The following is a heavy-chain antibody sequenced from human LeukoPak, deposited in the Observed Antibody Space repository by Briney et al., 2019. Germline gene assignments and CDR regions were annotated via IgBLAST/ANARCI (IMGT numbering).Heavy chain of an antibody. D-gene: IGHD2-21*02. CDR2: ISDSGGNT. Sequence: GGSLRLSCAASGFTFSSYTMSWVRQAPGKGLEWVSGISDSGGNTYYADSVKGRFTISRDNSENTLYLQMNSLRVEDTAVYYCAKNARTARFLFDPWGQGTLVTVSS. V-gene: IGHV3-23*01. CDR3: AKNARTARFLFDP. CDR1: GFTFSSYT. J-gene: IGHJ5*02.